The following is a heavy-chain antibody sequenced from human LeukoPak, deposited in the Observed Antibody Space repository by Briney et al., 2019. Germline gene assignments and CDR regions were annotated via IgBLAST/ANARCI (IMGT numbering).Heavy chain of an antibody. CDR3: AKDGPTAIPSWFDP. D-gene: IGHD2-21*02. Sequence: GGSLRLSCAASGSSFSNYALNWVRQAPGRGLEWVSLISGSGLSTYYADSVKGRFTISRDNAKNTLYLQMNSLRADDTAVYYCAKDGPTAIPSWFDPWGQGTLVTVSS. V-gene: IGHV3-23*01. CDR2: ISGSGLST. CDR1: GSSFSNYA. J-gene: IGHJ5*02.